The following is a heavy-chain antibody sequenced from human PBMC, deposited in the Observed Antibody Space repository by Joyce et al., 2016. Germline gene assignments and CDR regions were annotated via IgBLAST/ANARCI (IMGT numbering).Heavy chain of an antibody. CDR3: ARDLFGMTTSSFSYSYYALAV. CDR1: GFTFSSYP. CDR2: ISYDTSNK. Sequence: QVQLVESGGGVVQPGRSLRLSCAASGFTFSSYPMYWVRRAPGKGLEWVAFISYDTSNKYYSDSVEGRFTISRDNSQNTLYLDMDSLRVEDTAVYYCARDLFGMTTSSFSYSYYALAVWGQGTSVTVSS. V-gene: IGHV3-30*04. J-gene: IGHJ6*02. D-gene: IGHD4-11*01.